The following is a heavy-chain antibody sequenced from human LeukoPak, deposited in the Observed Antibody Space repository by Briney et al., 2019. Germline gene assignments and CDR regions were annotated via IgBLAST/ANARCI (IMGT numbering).Heavy chain of an antibody. Sequence: SVKVSRKASGGTFSSYAISWVRQAPGQGLEWMGGIIPIFGTANYAQKFQGRVTITADESTSTAYMELSSLRSEDTAVYYCARGELGYCSSTSCYVFDYWGQGTLVTVSS. CDR3: ARGELGYCSSTSCYVFDY. V-gene: IGHV1-69*13. CDR2: IIPIFGTA. CDR1: GGTFSSYA. J-gene: IGHJ4*02. D-gene: IGHD2-2*01.